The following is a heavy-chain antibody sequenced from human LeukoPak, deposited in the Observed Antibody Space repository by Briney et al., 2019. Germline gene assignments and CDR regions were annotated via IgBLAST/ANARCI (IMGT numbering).Heavy chain of an antibody. J-gene: IGHJ4*02. Sequence: AGGSLRLSCAASGFTVSSNYMSWVRQAPGKGLEWVSVIYGGGSTDYADSVKGRFTIFRDNSKNTLYLQMNSLRVEDTAVYYCARDGTAITLDYWGQGTLVTVSS. CDR3: ARDGTAITLDY. V-gene: IGHV3-66*01. CDR2: IYGGGST. D-gene: IGHD2-21*01. CDR1: GFTVSSNY.